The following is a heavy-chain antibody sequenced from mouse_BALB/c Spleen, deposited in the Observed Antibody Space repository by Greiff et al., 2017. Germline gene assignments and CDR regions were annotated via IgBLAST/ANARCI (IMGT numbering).Heavy chain of an antibody. V-gene: IGHV1-31*01. J-gene: IGHJ3*01. CDR3: ARSDGYYGGFAY. D-gene: IGHD2-3*01. CDR1: GYSFTGYY. CDR2: INPYNGAT. Sequence: VQLQQSGPELVKPGASVKISCKASGYSFTGYYMHWVKQSHVKSLEWIGRINPYNGATSYNQNFKDKASLTVDKSSSTAYMELHSLTSEDSAVYYCARSDGYYGGFAYWGQGTLVTVSA.